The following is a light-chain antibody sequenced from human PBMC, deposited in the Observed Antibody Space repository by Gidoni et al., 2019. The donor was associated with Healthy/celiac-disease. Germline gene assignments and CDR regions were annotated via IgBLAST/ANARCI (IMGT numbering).Light chain of an antibody. V-gene: IGKV3-15*01. CDR1: QSVSSN. Sequence: EIVMTQSPATLSVSPGERATLSCRASQSVSSNLAWYQQKPGHAPRLLIHCGTTRATGFPAQFSCSGSGTEFTLTISSLQSEDFAVYYCQQYNNWPPYTFGQGTKLEIK. J-gene: IGKJ2*01. CDR2: CGT. CDR3: QQYNNWPPYT.